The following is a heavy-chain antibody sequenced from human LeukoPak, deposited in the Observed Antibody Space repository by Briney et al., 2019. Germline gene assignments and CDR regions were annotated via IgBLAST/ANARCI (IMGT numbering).Heavy chain of an antibody. CDR1: GDSVSSNGVA. J-gene: IGHJ4*02. CDR2: TYYGSEWSN. CDR3: TRGRNSAFDY. D-gene: IGHD1-14*01. V-gene: IGHV6-1*01. Sequence: SQTLSLTCAISGDSVSSNGVAWNWIRQSPTRGLEWLGRTYYGSEWSNDSALSVKSRITINPDTSKNQFSLQLNSVTPEDTAVYYCTRGRNSAFDYWGQGTLVTVSS.